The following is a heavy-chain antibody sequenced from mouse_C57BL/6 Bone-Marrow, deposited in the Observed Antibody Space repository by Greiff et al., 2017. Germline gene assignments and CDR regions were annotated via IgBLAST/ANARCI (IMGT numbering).Heavy chain of an antibody. Sequence: EVQVVESGGGLVKPGGSLKLSCEASGFTFSDYGMHWVRQAPEKGLEWVAYISSGSSTIYYADTVKGRFTISRDKAKNTLFRQMTSLRSEDTAMYYCASSYDGMDYWGQGTSVTVSS. V-gene: IGHV5-17*01. D-gene: IGHD2-12*01. CDR2: ISSGSSTI. J-gene: IGHJ4*01. CDR3: ASSYDGMDY. CDR1: GFTFSDYG.